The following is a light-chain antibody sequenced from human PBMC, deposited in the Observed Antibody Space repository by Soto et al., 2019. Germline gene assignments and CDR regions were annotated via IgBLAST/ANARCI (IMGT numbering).Light chain of an antibody. V-gene: IGLV2-14*01. CDR3: TSYTSDSTYV. J-gene: IGLJ1*01. CDR2: DVS. CDR1: STDVGRYNY. Sequence: PASVSGSPGQSITISCTGTSTDVGRYNYVSWYQQHPGKAPKLMVYDVSNRPSWVSNRFSGSKSGITASLTISGLQAEDEADYYCTSYTSDSTYVFGTGTKVTVL.